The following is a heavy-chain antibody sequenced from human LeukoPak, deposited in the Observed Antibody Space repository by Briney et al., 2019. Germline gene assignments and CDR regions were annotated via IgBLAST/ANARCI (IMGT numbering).Heavy chain of an antibody. V-gene: IGHV4-30-4*01. D-gene: IGHD1-26*01. CDR2: IYYSGST. CDR1: GGSISSGDYY. CDR3: ARLVWELLAYYYYMDV. J-gene: IGHJ6*03. Sequence: SETLSLTCTVSGGSISSGDYYWSWIRQPPGKGLEWIGYIYYSGSTYYNPSLKSRVTISVDTSKNQFSLKLSSVTAADTAVYYCARLVWELLAYYYYMDVWGKGTTVTVSS.